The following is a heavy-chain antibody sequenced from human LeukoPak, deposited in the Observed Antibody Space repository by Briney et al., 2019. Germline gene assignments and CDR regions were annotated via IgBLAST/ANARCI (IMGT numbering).Heavy chain of an antibody. V-gene: IGHV4-59*08. CDR3: ARSLNEYCTSTSCSRRVAFDI. J-gene: IGHJ3*02. CDR2: IYYSGST. D-gene: IGHD2-2*01. CDR1: GGSISSYF. Sequence: SETLSLTCTVSGGSISSYFWSWIRQPPGKGLEWIGYIYYSGSTNYNPSLKSRVTMSVDTSKNQFSLKLSSVTAADTAVYLCARSLNEYCTSTSCSRRVAFDIWGQETMVTVSS.